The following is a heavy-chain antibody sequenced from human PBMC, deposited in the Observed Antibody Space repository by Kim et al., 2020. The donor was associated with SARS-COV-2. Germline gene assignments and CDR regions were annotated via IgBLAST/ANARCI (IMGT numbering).Heavy chain of an antibody. CDR1: GFGFDTHS. Sequence: GGSLRLSCAASGFGFDTHSMNWVRQAPGKGLEWVSSIGGTSNYIYYADSVKGRFTISRDNAKNSLFLQMNSLSAEDTAVYYCARGGYCSSTSCYFYYY. V-gene: IGHV3-21*01. CDR3: ARGGYCSSTSCYFYYY. J-gene: IGHJ6*01. CDR2: IGGTSNYI. D-gene: IGHD2-2*01.